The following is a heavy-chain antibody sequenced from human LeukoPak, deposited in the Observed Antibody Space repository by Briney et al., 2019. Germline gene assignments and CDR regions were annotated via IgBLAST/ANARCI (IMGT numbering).Heavy chain of an antibody. CDR2: ISSSSSHI. V-gene: IGHV3-21*04. CDR3: ARDCRHYYGSGRGDWFDP. J-gene: IGHJ5*02. D-gene: IGHD3-10*01. CDR1: GFTFSYYN. Sequence: PGGSLRLSCAASGFTFSYYNMNWVRQAPGKGLEWVSSISSSSSHIYYADSVKGRFTISRDNAKNSLYLQMNSLRAEDTAVYYCARDCRHYYGSGRGDWFDPWGQGTLVTVSS.